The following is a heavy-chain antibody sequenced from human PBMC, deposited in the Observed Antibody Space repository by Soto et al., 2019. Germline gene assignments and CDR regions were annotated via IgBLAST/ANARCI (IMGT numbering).Heavy chain of an antibody. J-gene: IGHJ4*02. CDR2: IIPIFGTA. Sequence: SSVKVSSTASGGTFSSYAISWVRQAPGQGLEWMGGIIPIFGTANYAQKFQGRVTITADESTSTAYMELSSLRSEDTAVYYCARGVSGIFDYWGQGTLVTVSS. V-gene: IGHV1-69*13. CDR1: GGTFSSYA. D-gene: IGHD2-21*01. CDR3: ARGVSGIFDY.